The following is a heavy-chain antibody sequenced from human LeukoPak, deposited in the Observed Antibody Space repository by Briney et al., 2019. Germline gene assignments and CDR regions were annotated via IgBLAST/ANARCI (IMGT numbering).Heavy chain of an antibody. Sequence: GGSLRLSCAASGFTFSSYGMHWVRQAPGKGLEWVAVISYDGSNKYYADSVKGRFTISRDNSKNTLYLQMNSLRTEDTAVYYCVKPQYCGDRCSNWFDPWGQGTLVIVSS. CDR3: VKPQYCGDRCSNWFDP. V-gene: IGHV3-30*18. CDR1: GFTFSSYG. J-gene: IGHJ5*02. D-gene: IGHD2-21*01. CDR2: ISYDGSNK.